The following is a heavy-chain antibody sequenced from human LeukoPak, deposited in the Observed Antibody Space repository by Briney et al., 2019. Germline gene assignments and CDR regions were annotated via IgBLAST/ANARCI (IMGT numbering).Heavy chain of an antibody. Sequence: SQTLSLTCSVSGGSVSIGGYYWTWIRQHPGKGLEWIGYIDFSGSTSNNPSLKSRVSISIDTSKNEFSLRLYSVTAADTAVYYCARGYYGPQMDVWGQGTTVTVSS. CDR2: IDFSGST. J-gene: IGHJ6*02. D-gene: IGHD3-10*01. V-gene: IGHV4-31*03. CDR3: ARGYYGPQMDV. CDR1: GGSVSIGGYY.